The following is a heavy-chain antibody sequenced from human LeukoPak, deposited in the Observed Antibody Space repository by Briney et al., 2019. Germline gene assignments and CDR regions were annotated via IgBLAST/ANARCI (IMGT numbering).Heavy chain of an antibody. CDR2: IYTSGST. Sequence: SETLSLTCTVSGGSISSYYWSWIRQPAGKGLEWIGRIYTSGSTNYNPSLKSRVTMSVDTSKNQFSLKLSSVTAADTAVYYCARGWFGYDDHDAFDIWGQGTMVTVSS. CDR3: ARGWFGYDDHDAFDI. V-gene: IGHV4-4*07. CDR1: GGSISSYY. D-gene: IGHD3-10*01. J-gene: IGHJ3*02.